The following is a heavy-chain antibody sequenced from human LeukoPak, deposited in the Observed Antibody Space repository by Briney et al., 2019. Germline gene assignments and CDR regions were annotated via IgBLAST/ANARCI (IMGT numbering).Heavy chain of an antibody. Sequence: ASVKVSCKASGYTFTGYYMHWVRQAPGQGLEWMGWINPNSGGTNYAQKFQGWVTMTRDTSISTAYMELSRLRSDDTAVYYCARGVAAAGSTRFDPWGQGTLVTVSS. CDR3: ARGVAAAGSTRFDP. V-gene: IGHV1-2*04. CDR2: INPNSGGT. J-gene: IGHJ5*02. CDR1: GYTFTGYY. D-gene: IGHD6-13*01.